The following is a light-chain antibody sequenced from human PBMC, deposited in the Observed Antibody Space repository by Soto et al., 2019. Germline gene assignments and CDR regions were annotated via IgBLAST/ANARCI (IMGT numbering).Light chain of an antibody. V-gene: IGKV1-17*01. CDR3: LQHNAYPWT. J-gene: IGKJ1*01. CDR1: QDIGIN. CDR2: VAS. Sequence: DIQMTQSTSSLSASVGDRVTMTCRASQDIGINLGWFQQKPGKAPKRLIYVASSLQSGVPSRFSGSGSGTEFTLTISSLQPEDFASYFCLQHNAYPWTFGQGTKVEV.